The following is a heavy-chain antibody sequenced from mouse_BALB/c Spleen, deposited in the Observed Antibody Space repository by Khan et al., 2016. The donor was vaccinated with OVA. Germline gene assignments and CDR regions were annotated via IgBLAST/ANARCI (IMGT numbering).Heavy chain of an antibody. J-gene: IGHJ3*01. D-gene: IGHD2-10*02. V-gene: IGHV1S56*01. CDR2: IYPGNINA. Sequence: QVQLQQSGPELVKPGASVRMSCKASGYTFTSYYIHWVKQRPGQGLDWIGWIYPGNINANYNEKFKGKATLTADKSSSTAYMQLTSLTSDDSAVYFCARAGYGSFAYWGQGTLVTVSA. CDR3: ARAGYGSFAY. CDR1: GYTFTSYY.